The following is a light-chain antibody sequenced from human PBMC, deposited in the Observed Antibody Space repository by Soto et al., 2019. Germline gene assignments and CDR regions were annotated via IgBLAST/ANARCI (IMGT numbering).Light chain of an antibody. Sequence: EIVLTQSPGILSLSPGERATLSCRASQSVSNDFLAWYQQKPGQAPRLLIYGASTRATDVPDRFSGSGSGADFTLNISRLEHEDFAVYYCQQYGSSPPRTFGQGTKVE. V-gene: IGKV3-20*01. CDR2: GAS. CDR1: QSVSNDF. J-gene: IGKJ1*01. CDR3: QQYGSSPPRT.